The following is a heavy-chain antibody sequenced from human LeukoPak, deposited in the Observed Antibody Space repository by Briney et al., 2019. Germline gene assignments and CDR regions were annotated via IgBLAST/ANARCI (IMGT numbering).Heavy chain of an antibody. CDR2: ISSGSSFM. CDR3: AREEGVLRFLEWLLPLDY. Sequence: SGGSLRLSCAASGFTFSRYSMNWVRQAPGKGLEWVSSISSGSSFMYYADSVKDRFTISRDNAKNSLYLQMNSLRAEDTAVYYCAREEGVLRFLEWLLPLDYWGQGTLVTVSS. CDR1: GFTFSRYS. V-gene: IGHV3-21*01. D-gene: IGHD3-3*01. J-gene: IGHJ4*02.